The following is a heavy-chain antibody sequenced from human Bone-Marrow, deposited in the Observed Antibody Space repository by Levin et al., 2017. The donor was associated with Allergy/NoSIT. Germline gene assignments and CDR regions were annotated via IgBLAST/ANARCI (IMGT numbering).Heavy chain of an antibody. J-gene: IGHJ4*02. D-gene: IGHD3-22*01. Sequence: GGSLRLSCVASGFTFRHYTMNWVRQAPGKGLEWISCITSSGDSTYYADSVKGRFTISRDNAKNSLYLQLNRLRDEDTAMYYCARDPARGYYDSSGYSGDHWGQGTLVTVSS. CDR1: GFTFRHYT. V-gene: IGHV3-48*02. CDR3: ARDPARGYYDSSGYSGDH. CDR2: ITSSGDST.